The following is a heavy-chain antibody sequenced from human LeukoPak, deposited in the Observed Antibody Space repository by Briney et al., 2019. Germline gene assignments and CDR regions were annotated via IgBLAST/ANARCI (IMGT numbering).Heavy chain of an antibody. CDR3: ARAYGIYYYDSSGYYYHGYFQH. CDR1: GGSISSSSYY. Sequence: SETLSLTCTVSGGSISSSSYYWGWIRQPPGKGLEWIGSIYYSGSTYYNPSLKSRVTISVDTSKNQFSLKLSSVTAADTAVYYCARAYGIYYYDSSGYYYHGYFQHWGQGTLVTVSS. J-gene: IGHJ1*01. D-gene: IGHD3-22*01. CDR2: IYYSGST. V-gene: IGHV4-39*01.